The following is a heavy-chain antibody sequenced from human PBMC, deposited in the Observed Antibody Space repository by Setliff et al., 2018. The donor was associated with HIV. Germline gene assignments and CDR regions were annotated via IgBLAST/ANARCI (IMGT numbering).Heavy chain of an antibody. J-gene: IGHJ4*02. D-gene: IGHD1-1*01. CDR1: GYDFSSYG. CDR2: ISGYSGNT. Sequence: ASVKVSCKASGYDFSSYGITWVRQAPGQGLEWMGRISGYSGNTNYAQKVQVRVTMTTDTSTSTAYMELRSLRFDDTAVYYCARGKRWPQPYYLDYWGQGTLVTVS. CDR3: ARGKRWPQPYYLDY. V-gene: IGHV1-18*01.